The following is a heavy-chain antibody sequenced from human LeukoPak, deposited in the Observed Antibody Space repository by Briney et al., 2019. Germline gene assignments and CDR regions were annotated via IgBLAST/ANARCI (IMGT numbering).Heavy chain of an antibody. Sequence: PGGSLRLSCAASGFTFSSYDMHWVRQAPGKGLEWVAFIRYDGSNKYYADSVKGRFTISRDNSKNTLYLQMNSLRAEDTAVYYCAKDAVVVAATANWFDPWGQGTLVTVSS. CDR3: AKDAVVVAATANWFDP. CDR2: IRYDGSNK. V-gene: IGHV3-30*02. D-gene: IGHD2-15*01. J-gene: IGHJ5*02. CDR1: GFTFSSYD.